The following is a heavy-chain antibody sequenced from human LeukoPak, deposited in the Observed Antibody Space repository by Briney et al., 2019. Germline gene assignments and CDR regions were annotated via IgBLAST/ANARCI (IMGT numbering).Heavy chain of an antibody. Sequence: SETLSLTCTVSGGSISSGSYYWSWIRQPAGKGLEWIGRIYTSGSTNYNPSLKSRVTISVDTSKNQFSLKLSSVTAADTAVYYCARVNLKWELPLATYYYYYMDVWGKGTTVTVSS. V-gene: IGHV4-61*02. J-gene: IGHJ6*03. CDR2: IYTSGST. CDR3: ARVNLKWELPLATYYYYYMDV. D-gene: IGHD1-26*01. CDR1: GGSISSGSYY.